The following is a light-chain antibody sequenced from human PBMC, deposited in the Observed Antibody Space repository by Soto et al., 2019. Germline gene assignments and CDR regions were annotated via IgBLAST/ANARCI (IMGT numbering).Light chain of an antibody. V-gene: IGKV4-1*01. Sequence: DIVMTQSPDSLAVPLGESATISCKSSQSGLYSTNNKDFLAWYQHKPGQPPKLLIYWASTRESGVPDRFSGNGSGTDFTLTITSLQAEDVAVYYCQQYYSTPYTFGQGTKLEIK. J-gene: IGKJ2*01. CDR1: QSGLYSTNNKDF. CDR2: WAS. CDR3: QQYYSTPYT.